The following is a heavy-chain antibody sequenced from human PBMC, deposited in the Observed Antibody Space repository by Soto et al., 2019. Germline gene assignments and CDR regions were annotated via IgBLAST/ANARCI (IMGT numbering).Heavy chain of an antibody. Sequence: QVQLQESGPGLVKPSETLSLTCTVSGGSISSYYWSWIRQPPGKGLEWIGYIYYSGSTNYNPSLKRRVTISVDTSKNQFSLKLSSVTAADTAVYYCALSGYWGDYYYYMDVWGKGTTVTVSS. CDR3: ALSGYWGDYYYYMDV. CDR1: GGSISSYY. V-gene: IGHV4-59*01. J-gene: IGHJ6*03. D-gene: IGHD3-3*01. CDR2: IYYSGST.